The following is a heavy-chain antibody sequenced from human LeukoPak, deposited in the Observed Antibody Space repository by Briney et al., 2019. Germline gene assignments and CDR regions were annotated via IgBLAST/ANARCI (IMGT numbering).Heavy chain of an antibody. J-gene: IGHJ4*02. Sequence: SETLSLTCTVSDDSISDYYRGWIRQPPGKGLEWIGYFYNSGRSTYNPSLKSRVTISADTSKSHFSLKLNSVTTADTAVYYCTRGAGWLIDYWGQGILVTVSS. CDR3: TRGAGWLIDY. CDR1: DDSISDYY. CDR2: FYNSGRS. D-gene: IGHD3-16*01. V-gene: IGHV4-59*01.